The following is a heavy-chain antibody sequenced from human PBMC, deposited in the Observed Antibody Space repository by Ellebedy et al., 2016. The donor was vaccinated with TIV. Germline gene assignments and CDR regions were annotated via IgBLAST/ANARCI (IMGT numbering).Heavy chain of an antibody. CDR2: IYHSGST. J-gene: IGHJ6*02. D-gene: IGHD3-3*01. V-gene: IGHV4-39*07. Sequence: SETLSLTCTVSGGSISSGSYYWGWIRQPPGKGLEWIGEIYHSGSTNYNPSLKSRVTISVDKSKNQFSLKLSSVTAADTAVYYCARVDFWSGHNTYYYYAMDVWGQGTTVTVSS. CDR3: ARVDFWSGHNTYYYYAMDV. CDR1: GGSISSGSYY.